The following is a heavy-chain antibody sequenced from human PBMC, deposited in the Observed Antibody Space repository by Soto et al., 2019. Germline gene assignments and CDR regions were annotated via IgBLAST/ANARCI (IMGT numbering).Heavy chain of an antibody. CDR1: VGRVSRSR. Sequence: GAALQRSGKGCVGRVSRSRCSPFRQITGKGLEWMGRIDPSDSYTNYSPSFQGHVTISADKSISTAYLQWSSLKASDTAMYYCARHKTPRIVVVITNYYYYGMDVWGQGTTVTAP. V-gene: IGHV5-10-1*01. D-gene: IGHD3-22*01. J-gene: IGHJ6*02. CDR3: ARHKTPRIVVVITNYYYYGMDV. CDR2: IDPSDSYT.